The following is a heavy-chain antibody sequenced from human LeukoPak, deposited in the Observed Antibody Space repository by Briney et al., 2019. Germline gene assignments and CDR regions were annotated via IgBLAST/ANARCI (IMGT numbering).Heavy chain of an antibody. CDR1: GSIFTTYW. V-gene: IGHV5-51*01. J-gene: IGHJ4*02. D-gene: IGHD4-23*01. CDR3: ARRNSVVTGGGFDY. CDR2: IYPGDTNT. Sequence: GASLQISCQGPGSIFTTYWIGGGRQLRGKGEEWMGIIYPGDTNTRDSPSFQGQVTISANKSITTAYLQWSSLKASDIAMYYCARRNSVVTGGGFDYWGQGTLVTVSS.